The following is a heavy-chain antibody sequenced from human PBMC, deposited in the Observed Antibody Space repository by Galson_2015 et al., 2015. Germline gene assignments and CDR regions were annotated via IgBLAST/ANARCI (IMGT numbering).Heavy chain of an antibody. CDR2: ISAYNGNT. D-gene: IGHD3-3*01. J-gene: IGHJ6*02. V-gene: IGHV1-18*04. CDR1: GYTFTSYG. CDR3: ARGNDFWSGYWHLSLTRNYYYGMDV. Sequence: QSGAEVKKPGESLKISCKASGYTFTSYGISWVRQAPGQGLEWMEWISAYNGNTNYAQKLQGRVTMTTDTSTSTAYMELRSLRSDDTAVYYCARGNDFWSGYWHLSLTRNYYYGMDVWGQGTTVTVSS.